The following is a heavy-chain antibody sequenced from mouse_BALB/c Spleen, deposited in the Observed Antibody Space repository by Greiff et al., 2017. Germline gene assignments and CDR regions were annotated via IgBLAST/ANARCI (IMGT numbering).Heavy chain of an antibody. J-gene: IGHJ4*01. D-gene: IGHD4-1*02. CDR2: INPGSGGT. CDR3: ALNWDDAMDY. CDR1: GYDFTNYL. V-gene: IGHV1-54*01. Sequence: QVQLQQSGAELVRPGTSVKVSCKASGYDFTNYLIEWVKQRPGQGLEWIGVINPGSGGTNYNEKFKGKATLTADKSSSTAYMQLSSLTSDDSAVYFCALNWDDAMDYWGQGTSVTVSS.